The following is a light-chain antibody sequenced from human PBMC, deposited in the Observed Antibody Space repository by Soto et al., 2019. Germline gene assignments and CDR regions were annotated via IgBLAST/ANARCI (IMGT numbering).Light chain of an antibody. CDR3: QQYGSSPLT. CDR1: QSVSSTY. CDR2: GPS. J-gene: IGKJ2*01. V-gene: IGKV3-20*01. Sequence: EIVLTQCPGTLSLSPGERATLSCRPSQSVSSTYLAWYQQKPGQAPRLLIYGPSSRATGIPDRFSGSGSGTDFTLTISRLEPEDFAVYYCQQYGSSPLTFGQGTKVEIK.